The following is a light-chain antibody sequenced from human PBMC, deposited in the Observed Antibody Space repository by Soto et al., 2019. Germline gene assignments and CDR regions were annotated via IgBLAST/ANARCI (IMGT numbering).Light chain of an antibody. CDR3: QHYGSSPRT. J-gene: IGKJ1*01. CDR2: GAS. V-gene: IGKV3-20*01. Sequence: EIVLTQSPGTLSLSPGERATLSCRASQSVSNNYLAWYQQKPGQAPRLLIYGASNRATGIPDRFSGSGSGTVFTLTINMLDPADFAVYYWQHYGSSPRTFGQGTKVDIK. CDR1: QSVSNNY.